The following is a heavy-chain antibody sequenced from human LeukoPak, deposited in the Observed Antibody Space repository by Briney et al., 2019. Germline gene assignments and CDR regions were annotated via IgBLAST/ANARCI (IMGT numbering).Heavy chain of an antibody. D-gene: IGHD2-2*01. CDR3: ARGAIVVVPAAEDDAFDI. Sequence: GGSLRLSCAASGFTFSSYEMNSVRQAPGKGLEWVSYISSSGSTIYYADSVKGRFTISRDNAKNSLYLQMNSLRAEDTAVYYCARGAIVVVPAAEDDAFDIWGQGTMVTVSS. V-gene: IGHV3-48*03. CDR1: GFTFSSYE. J-gene: IGHJ3*02. CDR2: ISSSGSTI.